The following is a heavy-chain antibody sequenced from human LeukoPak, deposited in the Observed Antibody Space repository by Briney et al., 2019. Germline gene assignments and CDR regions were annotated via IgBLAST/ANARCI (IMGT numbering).Heavy chain of an antibody. J-gene: IGHJ3*02. CDR2: IYYSGST. D-gene: IGHD2/OR15-2a*01. CDR1: GGSISSYY. V-gene: IGHV4-59*01. Sequence: SETLSLTCTVSGGSISSYYWSWIRQPPGKGLERIGYIYYSGSTNYNPSLKSRVTISVDTSKNQFSLKLSSVTAADTAVYYCARVGIDDAFDIWGQGTMVTVSS. CDR3: ARVGIDDAFDI.